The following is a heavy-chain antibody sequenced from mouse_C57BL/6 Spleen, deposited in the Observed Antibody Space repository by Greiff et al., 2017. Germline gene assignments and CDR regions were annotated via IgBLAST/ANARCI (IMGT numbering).Heavy chain of an antibody. D-gene: IGHD6-5*01. Sequence: VQLQQSGPELVKPGASVKISCKASGSAFSSSWMNWVKQRPGKGLEWIGRIYPGDGDTNYNGKFKGKATLTADKSSSTAYMQLSSLTSEDSAVYFCASSYYYWGQGTTLTVSS. CDR3: ASSYYY. V-gene: IGHV1-82*01. J-gene: IGHJ2*01. CDR1: GSAFSSSW. CDR2: IYPGDGDT.